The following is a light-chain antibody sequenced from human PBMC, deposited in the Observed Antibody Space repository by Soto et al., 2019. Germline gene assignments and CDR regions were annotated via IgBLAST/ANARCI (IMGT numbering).Light chain of an antibody. CDR2: GAS. V-gene: IGKV3-20*01. CDR3: QQYGRT. Sequence: EIVLAQSPGTLSLSLGERATLSCRASQSISSSYLAWYQQKPGQAPRLLIYGASSRATGIPDRFSGSGSGTDFTLTISRLEPEHFAVYYCQQYGRTFGQGTKVEIK. CDR1: QSISSSY. J-gene: IGKJ1*01.